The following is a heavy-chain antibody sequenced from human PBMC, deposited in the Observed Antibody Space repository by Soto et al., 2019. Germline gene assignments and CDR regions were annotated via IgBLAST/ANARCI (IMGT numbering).Heavy chain of an antibody. D-gene: IGHD4-17*01. Sequence: SETLSLTCAVYGGSFSGYYWSWIRQPPGKGLEWIGEINHSGSTNYNPSPKSRVTISVDTSKNQFSLKLSSVTAADTAVYYCARGYGFDFRVGFGSAFDFWGRVTM. CDR3: ARGYGFDFRVGFGSAFDF. V-gene: IGHV4-34*01. CDR1: GGSFSGYY. CDR2: INHSGST. J-gene: IGHJ3*01.